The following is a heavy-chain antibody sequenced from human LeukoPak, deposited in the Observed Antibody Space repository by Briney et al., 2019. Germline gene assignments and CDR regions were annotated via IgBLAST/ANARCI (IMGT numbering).Heavy chain of an antibody. D-gene: IGHD3-22*01. CDR1: GYTFTSYD. V-gene: IGHV1-8*01. J-gene: IGHJ6*03. CDR3: ARGGYYYDSSGSNPYYMDV. Sequence: ASVKVSCKASGYTFTSYDINWVRQATGQGLEWMGWMNPNSGNTGYAQKFQGRVTMTRNTSISTAYMELSSLRSEDTAVYYCARGGYYYDSSGSNPYYMDVWGKGTTVTISS. CDR2: MNPNSGNT.